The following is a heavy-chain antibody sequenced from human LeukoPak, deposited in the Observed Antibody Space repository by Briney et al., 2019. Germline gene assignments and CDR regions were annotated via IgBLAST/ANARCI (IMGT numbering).Heavy chain of an antibody. J-gene: IGHJ6*03. D-gene: IGHD6-13*01. CDR2: ITPSGDST. V-gene: IGHV1-46*01. Sequence: ASVKVSCKASGDTFSSYYMHWVRQAPGQGLEWMGIITPSGDSTNYAQKFQGRVTMTRDMSTSTVYMELSSLRSEDTAVYYCARGRIAAAGRMDVWGKGTTVTVSS. CDR3: ARGRIAAAGRMDV. CDR1: GDTFSSYY.